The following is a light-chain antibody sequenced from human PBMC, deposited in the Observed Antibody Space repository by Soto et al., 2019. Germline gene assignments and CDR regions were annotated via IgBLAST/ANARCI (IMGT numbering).Light chain of an antibody. V-gene: IGKV1-39*01. CDR2: AAS. CDR1: QTISNY. J-gene: IGKJ4*01. Sequence: DIQVTQSPSSLPASVGDRVTITCRSSQTISNYLNWYQQKPGKAPKLLIYAASSLQSGVPSRFSGSGSGTDFTLTITSLQPEDFATYYCQQSYTTPPTFGGGTKVDIK. CDR3: QQSYTTPPT.